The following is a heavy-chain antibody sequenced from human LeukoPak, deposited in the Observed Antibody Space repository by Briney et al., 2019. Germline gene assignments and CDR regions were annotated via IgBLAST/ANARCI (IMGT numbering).Heavy chain of an antibody. V-gene: IGHV4-31*03. CDR1: GGTISSGGYY. D-gene: IGHD4-17*01. CDR3: ARDRTVTAPDYYYYGMDV. Sequence: SETLSLTCTVSGGTISSGGYYWRWIRQHPGKGLEWIGYIYYSGSTYYNPSLKSRVTISVDTSKNQFSLKLSSVTAADTAVYYCARDRTVTAPDYYYYGMDVWGQGTTVTVSS. CDR2: IYYSGST. J-gene: IGHJ6*02.